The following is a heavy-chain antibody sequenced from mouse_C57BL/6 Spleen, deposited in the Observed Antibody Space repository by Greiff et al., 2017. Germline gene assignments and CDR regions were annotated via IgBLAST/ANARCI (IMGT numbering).Heavy chain of an antibody. CDR2: INPNYGTT. CDR3: ASDDGYYLWFAY. Sequence: EVKLMESGPELVKPGASVKISCKASGYSFTDYNMNWVKQSNGKSLEWIGVINPNYGTTSYNQKFKGKATLTVDQSSSTAYMQLNSLTSADSAVYYCASDDGYYLWFAYWGQGTLVTVSA. V-gene: IGHV1-39*01. CDR1: GYSFTDYN. J-gene: IGHJ3*01. D-gene: IGHD2-3*01.